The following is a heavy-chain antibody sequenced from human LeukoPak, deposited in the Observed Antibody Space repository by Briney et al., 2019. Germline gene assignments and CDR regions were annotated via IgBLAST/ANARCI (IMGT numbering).Heavy chain of an antibody. Sequence: PGRSLRLSCAASGFTFSSYAMHWVRQAPGKGLEWVAVISYDGSNKYYADSVKGRLTISRDNSKNTLYLQMDSLRAEDTAVYYCAKARYSGSSGLDYWGQGTLVTVSS. J-gene: IGHJ4*02. CDR3: AKARYSGSSGLDY. D-gene: IGHD1-26*01. V-gene: IGHV3-30-3*01. CDR1: GFTFSSYA. CDR2: ISYDGSNK.